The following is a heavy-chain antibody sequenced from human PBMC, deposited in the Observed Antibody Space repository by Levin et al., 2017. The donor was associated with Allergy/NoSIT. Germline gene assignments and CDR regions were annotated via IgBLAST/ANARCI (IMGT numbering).Heavy chain of an antibody. J-gene: IGHJ2*01. CDR3: AKFSALDL. Sequence: GGSLRLSCAASGFTFTTYAMTWVRQAPGKGLEWVSAISDSGDSTYYADSVKGRFTISRDNSKNTLYLQMNSLRAEDTAVYYCAKFSALDLWGRGTLVTVSS. CDR1: GFTFTTYA. CDR2: ISDSGDST. V-gene: IGHV3-23*01.